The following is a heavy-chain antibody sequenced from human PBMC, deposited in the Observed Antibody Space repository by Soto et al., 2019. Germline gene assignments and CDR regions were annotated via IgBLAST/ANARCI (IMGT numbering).Heavy chain of an antibody. CDR3: ARDGGYYYDSSGYKAFDI. CDR1: GGSISSYY. V-gene: IGHV4-59*01. Sequence: NPSETLSLTCTVSGGSISSYYWSWIRQPPGKGLEWIGYIYYSGSTNYNPSLKSRVTISVDTSKNQFSLKLSSVTAADTAVYYCARDGGYYYDSSGYKAFDIWGQGTMVTVSS. D-gene: IGHD3-22*01. CDR2: IYYSGST. J-gene: IGHJ3*02.